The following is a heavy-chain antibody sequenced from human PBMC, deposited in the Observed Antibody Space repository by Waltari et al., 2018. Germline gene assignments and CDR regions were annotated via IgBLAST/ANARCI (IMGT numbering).Heavy chain of an antibody. D-gene: IGHD2-8*01. V-gene: IGHV4-34*02. CDR2: INDSGGT. J-gene: IGHJ4*02. CDR1: GGSLSGHY. Sequence: QVQLQQWGAGLLKPSETLSLTCGVDGGSLSGHYWSWIRQPPGKGLEWIGEINDSGGTTYNPARESRVTRSVDPSRKQFSMRLFSGTAADTAVYYCARGSPMMYGMIRDRAFGYRGRGTLVTVSS. CDR3: ARGSPMMYGMIRDRAFGY.